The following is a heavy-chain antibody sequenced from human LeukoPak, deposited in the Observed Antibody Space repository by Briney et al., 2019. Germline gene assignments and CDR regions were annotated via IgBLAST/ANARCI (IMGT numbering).Heavy chain of an antibody. CDR3: ASRSVAGHTQFNY. J-gene: IGHJ4*02. CDR2: IIPILGIA. CDR1: GGTFSSYA. D-gene: IGHD6-19*01. Sequence: SVKVSCKASGGTFSSYAISWVRQAPGQGREWMGRIIPILGIANYAQKFQGRVTITADKSTSTAYMELSSLRSEDTAVYYCASRSVAGHTQFNYWGPGTLVSVSS. V-gene: IGHV1-69*04.